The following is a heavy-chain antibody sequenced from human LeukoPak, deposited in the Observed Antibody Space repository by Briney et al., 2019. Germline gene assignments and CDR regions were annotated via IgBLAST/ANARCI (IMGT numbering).Heavy chain of an antibody. Sequence: SETLSLTCAVSGGSISSSNWWSWVGQPPGKGLEWIGEIYHRGSTNYNPSLKSRVTISVDKSKNQFSLKLSSVTAADTAVYYCARVYAAAAMEPEYYFDYWGQGTLVTVSS. CDR3: ARVYAAAAMEPEYYFDY. V-gene: IGHV4-4*02. J-gene: IGHJ4*02. D-gene: IGHD6-13*01. CDR2: IYHRGST. CDR1: GGSISSSNW.